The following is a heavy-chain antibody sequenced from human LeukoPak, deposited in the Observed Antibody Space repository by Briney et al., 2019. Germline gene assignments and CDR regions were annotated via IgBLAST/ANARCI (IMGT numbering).Heavy chain of an antibody. V-gene: IGHV5-10-1*01. CDR2: IDPSDSYT. J-gene: IGHJ4*02. D-gene: IGHD7-27*01. CDR1: GYSFTNSW. Sequence: GEFLKISCKGSGYSFTNSWISWVRQMPGIGLELMGRIDPSDSYTDYSPSFQGHVTISTDKSITTAYLQWSSLKASDTAMYYCARLAAGDRGYYFDYWGQGTLVTVSS. CDR3: ARLAAGDRGYYFDY.